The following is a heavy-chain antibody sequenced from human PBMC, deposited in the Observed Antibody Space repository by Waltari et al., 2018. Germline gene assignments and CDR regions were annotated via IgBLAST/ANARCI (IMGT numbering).Heavy chain of an antibody. J-gene: IGHJ6*02. D-gene: IGHD3-22*01. CDR2: ISSGGSTI. CDR3: SRANYYDRSYSYYGMDV. Sequence: EVQLVESGGGLVQPGGSLRLSCAAPGFTFSSYEMNWVRQAPGKGLEWVSYISSGGSTIYYVDSVKGRFTISRDNAKNSLYLQMNSLRAEDTAVYYCSRANYYDRSYSYYGMDVWGQGTTVTVSS. V-gene: IGHV3-48*03. CDR1: GFTFSSYE.